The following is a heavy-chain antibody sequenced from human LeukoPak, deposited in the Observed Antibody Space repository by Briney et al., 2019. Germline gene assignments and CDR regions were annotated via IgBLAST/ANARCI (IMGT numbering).Heavy chain of an antibody. CDR1: GDSVSSNSPA. J-gene: IGHJ4*02. CDR2: TYYRSKWFY. CDR3: AREEMGFDY. Sequence: SQTLSLTCDISGDSVSSNSPAWTWIRQSPSRGLEWLGRTYYRSKWFYEYGLSVKSRITFKSDTSKNQFSLQLNSVTPEDTAVYYCAREEMGFDYWGQGTLVTVSS. V-gene: IGHV6-1*01. D-gene: IGHD2-8*01.